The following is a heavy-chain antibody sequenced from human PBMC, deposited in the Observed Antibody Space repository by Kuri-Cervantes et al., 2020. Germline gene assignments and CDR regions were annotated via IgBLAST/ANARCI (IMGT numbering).Heavy chain of an antibody. D-gene: IGHD1-7*01. J-gene: IGHJ5*02. CDR2: INNDGSTT. Sequence: ETLSLTCAASGFTFSSHWMHWVRQAPGKGLVWVSHINNDGSTTTYADSVRGRFTISRDNAKNSLYLQMNSLRAEDTAVYYCARDGGTGTTWSWFDPWGQGTLVTVSS. CDR1: GFTFSSHW. V-gene: IGHV3-74*01. CDR3: ARDGGTGTTWSWFDP.